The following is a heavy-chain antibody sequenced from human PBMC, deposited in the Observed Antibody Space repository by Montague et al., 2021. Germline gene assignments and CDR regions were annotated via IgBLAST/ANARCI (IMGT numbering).Heavy chain of an antibody. V-gene: IGHV4-39*01. CDR2: IYYSGST. Sequence: SETLSLTCTVSGGSISSTSYYWGWIRQPPGTGLEWIGSIYYSGSTYYNPSLKSRVTISADTSKNQFSLRLRSATAADTAVYYCARRMGFVAVTGHDAFDVWGQGTTVTVSS. D-gene: IGHD2-21*02. J-gene: IGHJ3*01. CDR1: GGSISSTSYY. CDR3: ARRMGFVAVTGHDAFDV.